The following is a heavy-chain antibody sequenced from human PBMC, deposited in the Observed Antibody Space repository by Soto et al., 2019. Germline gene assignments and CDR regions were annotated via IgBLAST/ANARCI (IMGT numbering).Heavy chain of an antibody. Sequence: QVQLVQSGAEVKKPGSSVRVSCKASGDTFTGHSISWVRQAPAQGLEWLGVITPMLGTTNYSPKFQGRVTMTADDSASAAFLDLTSLKSDDTAVYYCASLRLGREGANLPLMFGLDVWGQGTAVSVSS. CDR1: GDTFTGHS. D-gene: IGHD1-26*01. J-gene: IGHJ6*02. V-gene: IGHV1-69*01. CDR2: ITPMLGTT. CDR3: ASLRLGREGANLPLMFGLDV.